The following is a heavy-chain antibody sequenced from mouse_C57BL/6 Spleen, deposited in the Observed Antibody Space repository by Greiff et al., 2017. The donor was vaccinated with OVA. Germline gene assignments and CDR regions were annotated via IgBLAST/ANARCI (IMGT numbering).Heavy chain of an antibody. J-gene: IGHJ1*03. CDR3: AIGAAARYFDV. V-gene: IGHV1-74*01. CDR2: IHPSDSDT. D-gene: IGHD3-3*01. CDR1: FPPLPSSR. Sequence: QVQLQHPFSSLFPPSPSVPFSLPSSFPPLPSSRLPCVQQTPGPGLEWIGTIHPSDSDTNSNQKFKGKATLTVDKSSRTSSLQLSSLTSEDSAVYYCAIGAAARYFDVWGTGTTVTVSS.